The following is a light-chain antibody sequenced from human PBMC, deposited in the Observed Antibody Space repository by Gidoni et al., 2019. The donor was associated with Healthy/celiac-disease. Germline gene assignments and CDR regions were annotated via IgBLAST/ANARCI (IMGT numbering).Light chain of an antibody. CDR1: QDISNY. CDR3: QQYDNLPPGT. V-gene: IGKV1-33*01. CDR2: DAS. Sequence: DIQITQSPSSLSASVGDRVTITCQASQDISNYLNWYQQKPGKAHKLLIYDASNLETGVPSRFSGSGSGTDFTFTISSMQPEDIATYYCQQYDNLPPGTFGPGTKVDIK. J-gene: IGKJ3*01.